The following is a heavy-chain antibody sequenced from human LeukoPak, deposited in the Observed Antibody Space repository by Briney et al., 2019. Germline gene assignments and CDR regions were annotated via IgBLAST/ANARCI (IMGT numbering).Heavy chain of an antibody. V-gene: IGHV4-30-2*01. Sequence: SQTLSLTCAVSGGSISSGGYSWSWIRQPPGKGLEWIGYIYHSGSTNYNPSLKSRVTISVDTSKNQFSLKLSSVTAADTAVYYCAREDEYSSSLDYWGQGTLVTVSS. CDR2: IYHSGST. J-gene: IGHJ4*02. CDR1: GGSISSGGYS. D-gene: IGHD6-6*01. CDR3: AREDEYSSSLDY.